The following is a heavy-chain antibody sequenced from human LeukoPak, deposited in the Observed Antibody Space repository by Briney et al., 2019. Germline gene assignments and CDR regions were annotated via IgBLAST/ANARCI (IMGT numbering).Heavy chain of an antibody. CDR2: IKQDGSEK. V-gene: IGHV3-7*01. Sequence: GGSLRLSCAASGFTFSRYWMSWVRQAPGKGLEWVANIKQDGSEKYYVDSVKGRFTISRDNAKNSLYLQMNSLRAEDTAVYYCARAPWAWAANHLFDPWGQGTLVTVSS. J-gene: IGHJ5*02. CDR1: GFTFSRYW. D-gene: IGHD2-15*01. CDR3: ARAPWAWAANHLFDP.